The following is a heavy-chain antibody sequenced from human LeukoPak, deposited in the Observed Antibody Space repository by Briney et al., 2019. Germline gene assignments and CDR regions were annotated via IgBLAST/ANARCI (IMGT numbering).Heavy chain of an antibody. V-gene: IGHV3-30-3*01. CDR2: ISYDGSNK. CDR3: ARDRRDGYKY. Sequence: GGSLRLSCAASGFTFSSYAMHWVRQAPGKGLEWVAVISYDGSNKYYADSVKGRFTISRDNSKNTLYLQMNSLRAEDTAVYYCARDRRDGYKYWGQGTLVTVSS. D-gene: IGHD5-24*01. CDR1: GFTFSSYA. J-gene: IGHJ4*02.